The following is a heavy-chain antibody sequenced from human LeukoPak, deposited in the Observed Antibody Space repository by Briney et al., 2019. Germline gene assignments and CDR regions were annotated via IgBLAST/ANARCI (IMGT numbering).Heavy chain of an antibody. J-gene: IGHJ3*02. CDR1: GFTFSSYA. CDR3: AKDSSSWFRDAFDI. D-gene: IGHD6-13*01. Sequence: GGSLRLSCAASGFTFSSYAMNWVRQAPGKGLEWVSAISGGNTYYADSVKGRFTISRDNSKNTLYLQMNSLRAEDTAVYYCAKDSSSWFRDAFDIWGRGTMVTVSS. V-gene: IGHV3-23*01. CDR2: ISGGNT.